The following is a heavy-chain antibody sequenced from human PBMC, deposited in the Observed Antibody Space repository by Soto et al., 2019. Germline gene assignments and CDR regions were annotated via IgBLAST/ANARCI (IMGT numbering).Heavy chain of an antibody. CDR3: ARGWYSSGWSSVPDY. V-gene: IGHV1-8*01. D-gene: IGHD6-19*01. CDR1: GYTFTSYD. Sequence: QVQLVQSGAEVKKPGASVKVSCKASGYTFTSYDINWVRQATGQGLEWMGWMNPNSGNTGYAQKFHSRVTMTRNTSISTAYMELSSLRSEDTAVYYCARGWYSSGWSSVPDYWGQGTLVTVSS. CDR2: MNPNSGNT. J-gene: IGHJ4*02.